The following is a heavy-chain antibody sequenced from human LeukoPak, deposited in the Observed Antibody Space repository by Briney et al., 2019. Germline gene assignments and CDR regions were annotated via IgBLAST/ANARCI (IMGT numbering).Heavy chain of an antibody. CDR3: ARVSDILVGHYSVRPGFDY. D-gene: IGHD3-9*01. J-gene: IGHJ4*02. CDR2: IYYSGST. V-gene: IGHV4-59*01. Sequence: PSETLSLTCTVSGGSMSTYYWSWIRQPPGKGLEWIGYIYYSGSTNYNPSLKSRVTISVDTSKNQFSLKLSSVTAADTAVYFCARVSDILVGHYSVRPGFDYWGQGTLVTVSS. CDR1: GGSMSTYY.